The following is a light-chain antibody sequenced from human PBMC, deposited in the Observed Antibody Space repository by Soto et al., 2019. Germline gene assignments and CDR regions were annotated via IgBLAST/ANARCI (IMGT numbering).Light chain of an antibody. V-gene: IGKV4-1*01. CDR2: WAS. CDR1: QSVLYSSNNKNY. J-gene: IGKJ2*01. Sequence: DIVMTQSPDSLAVSLGERATINCKSSQSVLYSSNNKNYLAWYQQKPGQPPKLLIYWASTRESGVPDRFSGSGSGTEFTLTISSLQAEDVAVYYCQQYYSISYTFGQGTKLEIK. CDR3: QQYYSISYT.